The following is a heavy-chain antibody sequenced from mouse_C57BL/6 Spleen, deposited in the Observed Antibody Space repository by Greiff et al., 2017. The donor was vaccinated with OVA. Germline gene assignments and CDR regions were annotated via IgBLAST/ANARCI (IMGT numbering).Heavy chain of an antibody. J-gene: IGHJ2*01. D-gene: IGHD1-1*01. Sequence: QVQLQQSGAELMQPGASVKLSCPATCSTFTGSWIACVQPRPGHGLELIGEILPGSGSTNYNEKFKGKATFTADTSSNTAYMQLSSLTTEDSAIYYCARGFITTVDDYWGQGTTLTVSS. CDR1: CSTFTGSW. V-gene: IGHV1-9*01. CDR3: ARGFITTVDDY. CDR2: ILPGSGST.